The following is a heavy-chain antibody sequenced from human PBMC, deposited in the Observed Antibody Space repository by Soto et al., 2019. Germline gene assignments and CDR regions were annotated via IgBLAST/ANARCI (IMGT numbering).Heavy chain of an antibody. Sequence: GGSLRLSCAASGFTFSSYAMSWVRQAPGKGLEWVSAISGSGGSTYYADSVKGRFTISRDNSKNTLYLQMNSLRAEDTAVYYCANYVGLLWFGGVENYGMDVWGQGTTVTVSS. CDR2: ISGSGGST. V-gene: IGHV3-23*01. D-gene: IGHD3-10*01. CDR1: GFTFSSYA. CDR3: ANYVGLLWFGGVENYGMDV. J-gene: IGHJ6*02.